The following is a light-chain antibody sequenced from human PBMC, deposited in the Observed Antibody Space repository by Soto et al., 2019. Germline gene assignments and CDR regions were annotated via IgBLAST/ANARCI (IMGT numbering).Light chain of an antibody. CDR1: QDIEGF. CDR3: QKYNKAPWK. Sequence: DIQMTQSPPSLSASVGDRVTITCRASQDIEGFLAWYQQKPGTAPKLLVYGTSTLPAGVPWRFSGSGGGTDFILTISRLPPEDVATYYCQKYNKAPWKFGQGTKV. J-gene: IGKJ1*01. V-gene: IGKV1-27*01. CDR2: GTS.